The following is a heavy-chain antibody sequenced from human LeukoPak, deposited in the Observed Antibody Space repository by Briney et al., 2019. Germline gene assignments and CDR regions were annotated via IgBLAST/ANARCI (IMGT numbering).Heavy chain of an antibody. J-gene: IGHJ4*02. CDR2: ISSSSSYI. Sequence: GGSLRLSCAASEFTFSSYSMNWVRQAPGKGLGWVSSISSSSSYIYYADSVKGRFTISRDNAKNSLYLQMNSLRAEDTAVYYCARVPGYSSSWFDYWGQGTLVTVSS. D-gene: IGHD6-13*01. V-gene: IGHV3-21*01. CDR3: ARVPGYSSSWFDY. CDR1: EFTFSSYS.